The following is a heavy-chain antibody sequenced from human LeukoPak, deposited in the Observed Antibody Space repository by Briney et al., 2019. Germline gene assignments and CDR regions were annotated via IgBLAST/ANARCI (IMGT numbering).Heavy chain of an antibody. Sequence: ASVKVSCKASGYTFTSYYMHWVRQAPGQGLEWMGIINPSGGSTSYAQKFQGRVTITADESTSTAYMELSSLRSEDTAVYYCARGGAKYGIRDFDYWGQGTLVTVSS. CDR1: GYTFTSYY. V-gene: IGHV1-46*01. J-gene: IGHJ4*02. CDR3: ARGGAKYGIRDFDY. D-gene: IGHD4/OR15-4a*01. CDR2: INPSGGST.